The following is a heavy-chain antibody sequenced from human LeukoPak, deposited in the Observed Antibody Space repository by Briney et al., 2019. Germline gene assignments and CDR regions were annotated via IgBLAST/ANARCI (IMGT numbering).Heavy chain of an antibody. Sequence: KPSETLSLTCTVSGGSISSYYWSWIRQPPGKGLEWIGYIYYSGSTNYNPSLKSRVTISVDTSKNQFSLKLSSVTAADTAVYYCARVGTKRYDFWSATPSRCYFDYWGQGTLVTVSS. D-gene: IGHD3-3*01. CDR3: ARVGTKRYDFWSATPSRCYFDY. J-gene: IGHJ4*02. CDR2: IYYSGST. CDR1: GGSISSYY. V-gene: IGHV4-59*12.